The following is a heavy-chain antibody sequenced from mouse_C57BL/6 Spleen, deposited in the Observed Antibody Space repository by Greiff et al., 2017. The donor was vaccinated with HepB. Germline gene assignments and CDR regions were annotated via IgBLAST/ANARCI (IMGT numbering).Heavy chain of an antibody. CDR1: GFTFSDYG. D-gene: IGHD1-1*01. CDR3: ARRGTTVVAWYFDV. CDR2: ISSGSSTI. V-gene: IGHV5-17*01. Sequence: EVNVVESGGCLVKPGGSLKLSCAASGFTFSDYGMHWVRQAPEKGLEWVAYISSGSSTIYYADTVKGRFTISRDNAKNTLFLQMTSLRSEDTAMYYCARRGTTVVAWYFDVWGTGTTVTVSS. J-gene: IGHJ1*03.